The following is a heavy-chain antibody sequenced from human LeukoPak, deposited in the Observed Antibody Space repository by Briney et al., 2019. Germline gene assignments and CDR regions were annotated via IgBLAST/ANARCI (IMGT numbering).Heavy chain of an antibody. CDR2: IYYSGST. CDR3: ARDPNYYGSGSYYNWFDY. D-gene: IGHD3-10*01. CDR1: GGSISSSSYY. V-gene: IGHV4-39*07. Sequence: SETLSLTCTVSGGSISSSSYYWGWIRQPPGKGLEWIGSIYYSGSTYYNPSLKSRVTMSVDTSKNQFSLKLSSVTAADTAVYYCARDPNYYGSGSYYNWFDYWGQGTLVTVSS. J-gene: IGHJ4*02.